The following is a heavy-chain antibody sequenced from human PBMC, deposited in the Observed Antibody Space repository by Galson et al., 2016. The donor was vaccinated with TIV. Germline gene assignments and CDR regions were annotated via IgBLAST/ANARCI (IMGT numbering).Heavy chain of an antibody. CDR2: INDGGDST. J-gene: IGHJ4*02. CDR1: GFTFSSYW. V-gene: IGHV3-74*01. Sequence: SLRLSCAASGFTFSSYWIHWVRQSPGKGLVWVSRINDGGDSTSYGDSGKGRFTISRDNAKNTVYLQMNSLRAEDTAIYYCAREAKADFWTGYLDYWGQGNMVTVSS. D-gene: IGHD3/OR15-3a*01. CDR3: AREAKADFWTGYLDY.